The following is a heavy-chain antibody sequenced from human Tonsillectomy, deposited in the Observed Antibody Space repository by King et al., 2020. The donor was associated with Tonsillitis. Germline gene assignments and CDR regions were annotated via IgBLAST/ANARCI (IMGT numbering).Heavy chain of an antibody. J-gene: IGHJ5*02. V-gene: IGHV2-5*02. CDR2: IYWDDDK. CDR1: GFSLDTSGVG. D-gene: IGHD3-16*01. Sequence: TLTESGPTLVKPTQTLTLTCTFSGFSLDTSGVGVGWIRQPPGKALEWLALIYWDDDKRYSPSLKNRLSITKDTSKNQVVLTMTNMDPVDTATYYCAHRPTRLEGRWFDPWGQGTLVTVSS. CDR3: AHRPTRLEGRWFDP.